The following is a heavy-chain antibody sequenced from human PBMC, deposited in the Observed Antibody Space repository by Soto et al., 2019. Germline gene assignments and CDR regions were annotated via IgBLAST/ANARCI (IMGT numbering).Heavy chain of an antibody. D-gene: IGHD6-13*01. V-gene: IGHV3-7*03. CDR3: ARDSTAAGAWY. J-gene: IGHJ4*02. CDR2: IKPDGSGK. CDR1: GFTFSSHW. Sequence: GGSLRLSCSASGFTFSSHWMCWIRQVPGRGLEWVANIKPDGSGKYYVDSVKGRFAISRDNAKNSLYLLMTSLRAEDTAVYYCARDSTAAGAWYWRRGTLVTVSS.